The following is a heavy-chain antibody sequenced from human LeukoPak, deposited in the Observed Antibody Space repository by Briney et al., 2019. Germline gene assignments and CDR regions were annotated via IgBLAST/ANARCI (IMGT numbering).Heavy chain of an antibody. V-gene: IGHV4-39*07. D-gene: IGHD6-13*01. Sequence: PSETLSLTCTVSGGSISSSSYYWGWIRQPPGKGLEWIGSIYYSGSTYYNPSLKSRVTISVDTSKNQFSLKLTSVTAADTAMYYCARGMQLLVRDAFDVWGLGTMVTVSS. J-gene: IGHJ3*01. CDR1: GGSISSSSYY. CDR2: IYYSGST. CDR3: ARGMQLLVRDAFDV.